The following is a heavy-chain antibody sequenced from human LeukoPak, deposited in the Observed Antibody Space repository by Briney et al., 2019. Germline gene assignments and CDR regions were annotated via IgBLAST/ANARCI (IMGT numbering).Heavy chain of an antibody. CDR3: ARVSHQGDYYDHDY. J-gene: IGHJ4*02. CDR2: IIPIFGTA. Sequence: ASVKVSCKASGGTSSSYAISWVRQAPGQGLEWMGRIIPIFGTANYAQRFQGRVTITTDESTSTAYMELSSLRSEDTAVYYCARVSHQGDYYDHDYWGQGTLVTVSS. V-gene: IGHV1-69*05. D-gene: IGHD3-22*01. CDR1: GGTSSSYA.